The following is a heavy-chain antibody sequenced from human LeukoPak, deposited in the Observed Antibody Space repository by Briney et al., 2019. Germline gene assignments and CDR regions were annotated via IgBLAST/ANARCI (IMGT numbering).Heavy chain of an antibody. Sequence: SQTLSLTCTVSGGSISSGSYYWSWIRQPPGKGLEWIGYIYYSGSTNYNPSLKSRVTISVDTSKNQFSLKLSSVTAADTAVYYCARDADYGDYVWFDPWGQGTLVTVSS. CDR3: ARDADYGDYVWFDP. CDR2: IYYSGST. D-gene: IGHD4-17*01. V-gene: IGHV4-61*01. CDR1: GGSISSGSYY. J-gene: IGHJ5*02.